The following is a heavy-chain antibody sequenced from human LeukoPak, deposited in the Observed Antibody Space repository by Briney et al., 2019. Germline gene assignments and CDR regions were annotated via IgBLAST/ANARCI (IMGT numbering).Heavy chain of an antibody. CDR3: AQLASYCSSISCYDWYFEL. D-gene: IGHD2-2*01. Sequence: PGGSLRLSCAASRFTFSRYAMGWVRQAPGKGLEWVSLISGAGESTYYADSVKGRFTISRDNSKNALYLQMNSLRAEDTAVYYCAQLASYCSSISCYDWYFELWGRGTLVTVSS. V-gene: IGHV3-23*01. CDR2: ISGAGEST. CDR1: RFTFSRYA. J-gene: IGHJ2*01.